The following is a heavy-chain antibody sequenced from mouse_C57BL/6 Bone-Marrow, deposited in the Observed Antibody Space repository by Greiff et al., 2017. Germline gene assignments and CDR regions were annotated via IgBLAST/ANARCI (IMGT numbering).Heavy chain of an antibody. D-gene: IGHD2-2*01. CDR1: GFTFSSYA. Sequence: EVQGVESGEGLVKPGGSLKLSCAASGFTFSSYAMSWVRQTPEKRLEWVAYISSGGDYIYYADTVKGRFTISRDNARNTLYLQMSSLKSEDTAMYYCTRDRHGYPYYFDYWGQGTTLTVSS. CDR3: TRDRHGYPYYFDY. V-gene: IGHV5-9-1*02. J-gene: IGHJ2*01. CDR2: ISSGGDYI.